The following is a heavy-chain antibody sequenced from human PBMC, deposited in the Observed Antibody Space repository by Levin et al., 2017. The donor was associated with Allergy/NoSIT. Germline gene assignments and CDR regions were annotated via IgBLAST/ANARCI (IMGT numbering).Heavy chain of an antibody. V-gene: IGHV3-11*01. CDR3: ARDHTYYDFWSGYNPDYYYYMDV. Sequence: GGSLRLSCAASGFTFSDYYMSWIRQAPGKGLEWVSYISSSGSTIYYADSVKGRFTISRDNVKNSLYLQMNSLRAEDTAVYYCARDHTYYDFWSGYNPDYYYYMDVWGKGTTVTVSS. CDR2: ISSSGSTI. CDR1: GFTFSDYY. D-gene: IGHD3-3*01. J-gene: IGHJ6*03.